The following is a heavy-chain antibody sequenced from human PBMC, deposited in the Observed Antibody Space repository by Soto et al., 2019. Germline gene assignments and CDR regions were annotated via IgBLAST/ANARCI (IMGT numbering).Heavy chain of an antibody. CDR1: GYTFTDYG. D-gene: IGHD1-26*01. CDR2: MNPKSGDT. CDR3: ARGGHSVVGATVH. Sequence: QVQLVQSGAEVKMPGASVKVSCKASGYTFTDYGINWVRQATGQGLEWMGWMNPKSGDTVYAQKVXXRXTMTRATSISTAYMELNSLKSEDTAVYYCARGGHSVVGATVHWGQGTLVTVSS. V-gene: IGHV1-8*01. J-gene: IGHJ4*02.